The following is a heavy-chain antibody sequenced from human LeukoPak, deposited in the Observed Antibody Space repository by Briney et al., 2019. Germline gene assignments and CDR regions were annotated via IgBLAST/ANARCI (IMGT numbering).Heavy chain of an antibody. Sequence: AASVKVSCKASGYTFTSYAMHWVRQAPGQRLEWMGWINAGNGNTKYSQKFQGRVTITRDTSASTAYMELSSLRSEDTAVYYCARDTAYGSGTTSAGGYWGQGTLVTVSS. CDR3: ARDTAYGSGTTSAGGY. J-gene: IGHJ1*01. D-gene: IGHD3-10*01. V-gene: IGHV1-3*01. CDR1: GYTFTSYA. CDR2: INAGNGNT.